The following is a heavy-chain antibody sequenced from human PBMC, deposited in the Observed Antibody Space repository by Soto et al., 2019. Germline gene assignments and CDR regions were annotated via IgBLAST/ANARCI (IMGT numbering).Heavy chain of an antibody. CDR1: GGTFSSHG. Sequence: QVQLVQSGTVVQRRGSSVKVSCQASGGTFSSHGMAWVRQAPGQGLEWMGGIIPTFGTPTYAPKFQGRVTITADKSTNTAYMELSSLRSEDTGVYYCASERSAQYCDFWGQGTVIIVSS. D-gene: IGHD2-15*01. V-gene: IGHV1-69*06. CDR3: ASERSAQYCDF. CDR2: IIPTFGTP. J-gene: IGHJ4*02.